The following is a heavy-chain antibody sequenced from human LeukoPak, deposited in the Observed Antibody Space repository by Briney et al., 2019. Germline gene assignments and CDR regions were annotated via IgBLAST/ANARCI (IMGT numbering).Heavy chain of an antibody. V-gene: IGHV3-53*01. CDR3: ARGPRVATIPFDY. Sequence: PGGSLRLSCAASGFTVSSNYMSWVRHAPGKGLEWVSVIYSGGSTYYADSVKGRFTISRDNSKNTLYLQMNSLRAEDTAVYYCARGPRVATIPFDYWGQGTLVTVSS. D-gene: IGHD5-24*01. CDR1: GFTVSSNY. J-gene: IGHJ4*02. CDR2: IYSGGST.